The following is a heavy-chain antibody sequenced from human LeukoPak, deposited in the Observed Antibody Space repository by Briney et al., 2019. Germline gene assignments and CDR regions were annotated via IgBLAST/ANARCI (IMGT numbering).Heavy chain of an antibody. V-gene: IGHV4-34*01. D-gene: IGHD1-26*01. Sequence: SETLSLTCAVYGGSFSGYYWGWIRQPPGKGLEWIGNIYSSGSTYYNASLQSRVTISIDTSKNQFSLRLNSVTAADTAMYYCAKSGGYGLIDYWGQGTRVTVSS. J-gene: IGHJ4*02. CDR1: GGSFSGYY. CDR3: AKSGGYGLIDY. CDR2: IYSSGST.